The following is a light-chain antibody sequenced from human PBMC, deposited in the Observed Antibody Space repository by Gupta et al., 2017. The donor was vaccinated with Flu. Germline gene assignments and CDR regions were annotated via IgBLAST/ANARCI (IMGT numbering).Light chain of an antibody. Sequence: EVVLTHSPGTLPWSPGDRATPSCRASQTLNNDFLAWYQQRPGQAPRLVIYDASRRAAGIPDRFSGSGSGTDFSLTISRLEPEDFAEYYCQQYAMSPWTFGQGTTVESK. CDR1: QTLNNDF. V-gene: IGKV3-20*01. CDR2: DAS. J-gene: IGKJ1*01. CDR3: QQYAMSPWT.